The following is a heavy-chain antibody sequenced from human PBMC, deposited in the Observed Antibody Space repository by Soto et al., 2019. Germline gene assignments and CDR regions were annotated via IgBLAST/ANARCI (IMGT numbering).Heavy chain of an antibody. V-gene: IGHV4-61*01. CDR3: ARFLVRGVINWFTP. CDR1: GGSVSSSHYY. CDR2: IYYSGST. D-gene: IGHD3-10*01. J-gene: IGHJ5*02. Sequence: TLSLTCTVSGGSVSSSHYYWSWIRQPPGKGLEGIGYIYYSGSTNYNPSLKSRVTISVDMSKNQFSLKLSSVTAADTAVYYCARFLVRGVINWFTPWGQGTLVTVSS.